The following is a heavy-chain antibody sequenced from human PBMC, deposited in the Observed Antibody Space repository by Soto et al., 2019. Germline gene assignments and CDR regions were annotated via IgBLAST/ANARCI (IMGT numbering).Heavy chain of an antibody. Sequence: GASVKVSCKASGYTFTGYGISWVRQAPGQGLEWMGWISAHNGNTNYAQKLQGRVTMTTDTSTSTAYMELRSLRSDDTAVYYCARDLGGYYYDSSGPDAFDIWGQGAMVTVSS. V-gene: IGHV1-18*01. J-gene: IGHJ3*02. CDR2: ISAHNGNT. CDR3: ARDLGGYYYDSSGPDAFDI. D-gene: IGHD3-22*01. CDR1: GYTFTGYG.